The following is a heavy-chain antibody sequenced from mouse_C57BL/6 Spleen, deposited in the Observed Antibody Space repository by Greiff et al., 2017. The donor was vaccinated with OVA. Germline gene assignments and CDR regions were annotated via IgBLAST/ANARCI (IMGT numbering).Heavy chain of an antibody. D-gene: IGHD3-2*02. CDR2: IDPANGNT. CDR3: VRLSGYYFDY. Sequence: VTLKESVAELVRPGASVKLSCTASGFNFNNTYMHWVKQRPEQGLEWIGRIDPANGNTKYAPKFQGKATITADTSSNTAYLQLSSLTSEDTAIYYCVRLSGYYFDYWGQGTTLTVSS. J-gene: IGHJ2*01. V-gene: IGHV14-3*01. CDR1: GFNFNNTY.